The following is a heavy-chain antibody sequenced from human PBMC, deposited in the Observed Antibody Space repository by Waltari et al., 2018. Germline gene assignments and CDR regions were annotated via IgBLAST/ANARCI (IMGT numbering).Heavy chain of an antibody. D-gene: IGHD3-3*01. V-gene: IGHV1-69*01. CDR2: IIPIFGKA. Sequence: QVQLVQSGAEVKKPGSSVKVSCKASGGTFSSYAISWVRQAPGQGLEWRGGIIPIFGKANYDKKSQGRGTITADESTSTAYMELSSLRSEDTAVYYCARDWSGAWNWFDPWGQGTLVTVSS. J-gene: IGHJ5*02. CDR1: GGTFSSYA. CDR3: ARDWSGAWNWFDP.